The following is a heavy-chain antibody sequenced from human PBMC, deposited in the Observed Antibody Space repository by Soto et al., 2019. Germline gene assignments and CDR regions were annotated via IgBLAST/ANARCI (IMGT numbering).Heavy chain of an antibody. Sequence: GGSLRLSCAASGFTFSSYSMNWVRKAPGKGLEWVSSISSSSSYIYYADSVKGRFTISRDNAKNSLYLQMNSLRAEDTAVYYCARVAAATYAFDIWGQGTMVTVSS. CDR1: GFTFSSYS. J-gene: IGHJ3*02. V-gene: IGHV3-21*01. CDR3: ARVAAATYAFDI. CDR2: ISSSSSYI. D-gene: IGHD2-15*01.